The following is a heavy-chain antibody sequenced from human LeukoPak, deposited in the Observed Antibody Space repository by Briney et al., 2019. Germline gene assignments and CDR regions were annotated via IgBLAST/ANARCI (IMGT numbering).Heavy chain of an antibody. CDR1: GFTFSNYD. J-gene: IGHJ4*02. CDR3: ARGSGSHFDY. CDR2: IGAADDT. Sequence: GGSLRLSCAASGFTFSNYDMLWVRQTTGKGLEWVSTIGAADDTYYPGSVRGRFTISRESAKDSLYLQTNSLRAGDTAVYYCARGSGSHFDYWGQGTLVTVSS. V-gene: IGHV3-13*04. D-gene: IGHD1-26*01.